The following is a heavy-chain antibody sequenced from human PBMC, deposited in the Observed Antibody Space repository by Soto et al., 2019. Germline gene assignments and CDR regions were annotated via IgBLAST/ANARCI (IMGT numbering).Heavy chain of an antibody. CDR1: GYTFTSYY. CDR2: INPSGGST. D-gene: IGHD2-15*01. CDR3: ARSPTSHCSGGSCYSLGYFDY. J-gene: IGHJ4*02. V-gene: IGHV1-46*01. Sequence: QVQLVQSGAEVKKPGASVKVSCKASGYTFTSYYMHWVRQAPGQGLEWMGIINPSGGSTSYAQKFHGRVIKTRDTSTSQVYMELSSPRYEDTAVYYCARSPTSHCSGGSCYSLGYFDYWGQGTLVTVSS.